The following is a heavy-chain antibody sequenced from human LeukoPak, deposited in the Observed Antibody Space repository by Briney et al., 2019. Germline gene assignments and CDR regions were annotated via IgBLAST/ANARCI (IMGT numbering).Heavy chain of an antibody. D-gene: IGHD3-22*01. Sequence: SETLSLTCTVPGGSISSYYWNWIRQTPGKGLERIGYIYYSGSTYYNPSLKSRDTISVDTSKNQFSLKLCSWTAADTAVYYCARGADSSGYYSIFYFDYWGQGTLVTVSS. CDR2: IYYSGST. J-gene: IGHJ4*02. CDR1: GGSISSYY. V-gene: IGHV4-59*01. CDR3: ARGADSSGYYSIFYFDY.